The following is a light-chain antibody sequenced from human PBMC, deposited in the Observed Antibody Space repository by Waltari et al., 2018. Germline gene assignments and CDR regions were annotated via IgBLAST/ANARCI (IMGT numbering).Light chain of an antibody. CDR1: ASNIGGNV. CDR2: RND. J-gene: IGLJ3*02. Sequence: QSVLTQPPSASGTPGQRVSISCSGRASNIGGNVVNWYQQFPGKAPKLVIYRNDQRPSGVPDRFAGSKSGTAASLAISGLQPEDEADYYCAAWDDSPNGHWVFGGGTKVTV. V-gene: IGLV1-44*01. CDR3: AAWDDSPNGHWV.